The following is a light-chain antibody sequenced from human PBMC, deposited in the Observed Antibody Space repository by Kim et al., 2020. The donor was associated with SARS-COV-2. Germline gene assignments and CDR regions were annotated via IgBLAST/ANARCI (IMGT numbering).Light chain of an antibody. J-gene: IGLJ2*01. V-gene: IGLV6-57*02. Sequence: TVGISCTGSSRGIAANYVQWYRQRPGSAPTILIYEDNHRPSGGPDRLSGSVDSSSTSASLTISGLKPEDEADYYCQYYDNNNHVIFGGGTQLTVL. CDR2: EDN. CDR1: SRGIAANY. CDR3: QYYDNNNHVI.